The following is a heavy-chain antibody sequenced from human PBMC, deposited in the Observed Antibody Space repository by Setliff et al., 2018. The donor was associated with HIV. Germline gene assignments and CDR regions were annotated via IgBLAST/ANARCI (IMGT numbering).Heavy chain of an antibody. CDR1: GYTFTSYD. CDR2: ISAYNGNT. D-gene: IGHD3-22*01. J-gene: IGHJ6*02. Sequence: ASVKVSSKASGYTFTSYDISWVRQAPGQGLEWMGWISAYNGNTNYAQKLQGRVTMTTDTSTSTAYMELRSLRSDDTAVYYCAREIGDYYDSSGYYPPTDYYYGMDVWGQGTTVTVSS. CDR3: AREIGDYYDSSGYYPPTDYYYGMDV. V-gene: IGHV1-18*01.